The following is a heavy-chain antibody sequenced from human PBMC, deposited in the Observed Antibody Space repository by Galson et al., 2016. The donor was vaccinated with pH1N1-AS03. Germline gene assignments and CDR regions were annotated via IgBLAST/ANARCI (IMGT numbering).Heavy chain of an antibody. CDR2: LLPISPTP. Sequence: SAKVSCKASGGTFSSYPFTWVRQAPGQGLEWVGGLLPISPTPNYAQQLPSRVTITADEFATTAYMALCTLRSEVTAVYYCAHHQGDQVLSYALHAWGLGTLVTVAS. CDR1: GGTFSSYP. CDR3: AHHQGDQVLSYALHA. J-gene: IGHJ3*01. V-gene: IGHV1-69*13. D-gene: IGHD2-2*01.